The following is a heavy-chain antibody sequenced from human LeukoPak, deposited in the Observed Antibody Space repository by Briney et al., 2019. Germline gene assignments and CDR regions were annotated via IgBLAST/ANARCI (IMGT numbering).Heavy chain of an antibody. CDR1: GYTFTSFG. CDR2: ISGYNGYT. D-gene: IGHD3-16*01. V-gene: IGHV1-18*01. Sequence: SVKVSCKTSGYTFTSFGISWVRQAPGQGLEWMGWISGYNGYTNYAQNLQGRVTVTTDTSTSTVYMELRSLRSDDTAVYYCARDYAQGKTDYWGQGTLVTVSS. J-gene: IGHJ4*02. CDR3: ARDYAQGKTDY.